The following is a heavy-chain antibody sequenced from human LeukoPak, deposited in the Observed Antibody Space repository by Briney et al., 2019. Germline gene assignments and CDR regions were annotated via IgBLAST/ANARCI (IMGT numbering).Heavy chain of an antibody. V-gene: IGHV3-48*01. D-gene: IGHD4-11*01. CDR3: ASPTTVTTYYYYYMDV. J-gene: IGHJ6*03. Sequence: GGSLRLSCAASGFTFSSYSMNWVRQAPGKGLEWVSYISSSSSTIYYADSVKGRFTISRDNAKNSLYLQMNSLRAEDTAVYYCASPTTVTTYYYYYMDVWGKGTAVTVSS. CDR1: GFTFSSYS. CDR2: ISSSSSTI.